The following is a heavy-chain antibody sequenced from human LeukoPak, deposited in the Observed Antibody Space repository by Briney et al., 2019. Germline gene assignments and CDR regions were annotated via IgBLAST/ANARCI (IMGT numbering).Heavy chain of an antibody. J-gene: IGHJ4*02. CDR3: ARGDGDFDY. CDR1: GFTFSSYS. D-gene: IGHD2-21*01. Sequence: GGSLRLSCAASGFTFSSYSMNWVRQAPGKGLEWVSSISSSSTYIYCADSVKGRFTVSRDNAKNSLYLQMNSLRAEDTAVYYCARGDGDFDYWGQGTLVTVSS. V-gene: IGHV3-21*01. CDR2: ISSSSTYI.